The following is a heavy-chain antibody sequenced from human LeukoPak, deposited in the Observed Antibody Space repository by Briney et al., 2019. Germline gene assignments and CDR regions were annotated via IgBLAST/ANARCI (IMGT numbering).Heavy chain of an antibody. J-gene: IGHJ3*02. V-gene: IGHV1-18*01. Sequence: GASVKVSCKASGYTFTSYGISWVRQAPGQGLEWMGWITAYNDNTNYAQKLQGRVTMTTDTSTSTAYMELRSLSSDDTAVYYCARVLVVSSDAFDIWGQGTMVTVSS. D-gene: IGHD3-22*01. CDR2: ITAYNDNT. CDR1: GYTFTSYG. CDR3: ARVLVVSSDAFDI.